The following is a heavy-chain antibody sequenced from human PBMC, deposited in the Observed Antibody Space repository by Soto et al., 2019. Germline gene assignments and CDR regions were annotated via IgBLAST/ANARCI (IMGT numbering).Heavy chain of an antibody. CDR3: AGSPLD. D-gene: IGHD2-15*01. CDR2: IYYSGTT. Sequence: QVQLQESGPGLVKPSQTLSLTCTVSGGSISSGGYYWSWLRQHPGKGLEWSGYIYYSGTTYYNPSLKSRVTISVYTSKIQFALKRSSVTAADMAVYYCAGSPLDWGQGTLVTVSS. J-gene: IGHJ4*02. CDR1: GGSISSGGYY. V-gene: IGHV4-31*03.